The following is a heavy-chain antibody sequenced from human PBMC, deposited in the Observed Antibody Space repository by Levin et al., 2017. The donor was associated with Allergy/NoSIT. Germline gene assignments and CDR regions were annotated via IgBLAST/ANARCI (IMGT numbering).Heavy chain of an antibody. Sequence: PGGSLRLSCAASGITVSSHYMSWVRQAPGRGLEWVSSIYSGGTTYYADSVKGRFTISRDSSKNTLSLQMNTLRAEATAVYYCTRSRDCSGGACYRGVFDYWGQGILVTVSS. J-gene: IGHJ4*02. CDR2: IYSGGTT. V-gene: IGHV3-66*01. D-gene: IGHD2-15*01. CDR1: GITVSSHY. CDR3: TRSRDCSGGACYRGVFDY.